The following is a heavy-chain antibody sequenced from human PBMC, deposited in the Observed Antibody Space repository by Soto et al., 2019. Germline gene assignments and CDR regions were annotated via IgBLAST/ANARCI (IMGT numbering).Heavy chain of an antibody. Sequence: SETLSLTCTVSGGSISSYYWSWIRQPPGKGLEWIGYIYYSGSTNYNPSLKSRVTMAVDTTKNQFSLQLTSVTAADTAVYFCAREDDGGDRDYYGLDVWGQGTTVTVSS. V-gene: IGHV4-59*12. D-gene: IGHD2-21*02. CDR2: IYYSGST. CDR3: AREDDGGDRDYYGLDV. CDR1: GGSISSYY. J-gene: IGHJ6*02.